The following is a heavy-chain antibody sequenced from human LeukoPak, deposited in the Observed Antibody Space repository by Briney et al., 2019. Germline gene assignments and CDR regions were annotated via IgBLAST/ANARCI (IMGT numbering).Heavy chain of an antibody. CDR3: VGGDILTGYYNLDY. Sequence: GASVKVSCKASGYTFTSYYMHWVRQAPGQGLEWMGIINPSGGGTSYAQKFQGRVTMTRDTSTSTVYMELSSLRSEDTAVYYCVGGDILTGYYNLDYRGQGTLVTVSS. V-gene: IGHV1-46*01. CDR1: GYTFTSYY. D-gene: IGHD3-9*01. CDR2: INPSGGGT. J-gene: IGHJ4*02.